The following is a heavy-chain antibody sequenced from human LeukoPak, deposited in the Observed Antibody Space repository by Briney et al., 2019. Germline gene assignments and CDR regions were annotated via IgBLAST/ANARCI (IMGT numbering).Heavy chain of an antibody. V-gene: IGHV3-23*01. J-gene: IGHJ4*02. CDR2: ISGSGGST. D-gene: IGHD6-19*01. Sequence: PGGSLRLSCAASGFTFSSYAMSWVRQAPGKGLEWVSAISGSGGSTYYADSVKGRFTISRDNSKNTLYLQVNSLRAEDTAVYYCAKDGVSGYSSGWYFDYWGQGTLVTVSS. CDR3: AKDGVSGYSSGWYFDY. CDR1: GFTFSSYA.